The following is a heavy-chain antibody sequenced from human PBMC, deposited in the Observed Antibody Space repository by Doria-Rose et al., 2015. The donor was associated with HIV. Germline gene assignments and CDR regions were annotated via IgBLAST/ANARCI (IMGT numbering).Heavy chain of an antibody. J-gene: IGHJ4*02. D-gene: IGHD3-3*01. CDR2: TYYTGTS. CDR3: ARMGSYRELDY. CDR1: GASVSSRGYY. V-gene: IGHV4-31*03. Sequence: QVQLQESGPGLVKPSEILSLTCSVSGASVSSRGYYWNCIRQVPGKGLESLGYTYYTGTSDYSPSLKSRLNMAVDTSKNQFSLKLSFVTVADTAEYYCARMGSYRELDYWGQGALVIVSA.